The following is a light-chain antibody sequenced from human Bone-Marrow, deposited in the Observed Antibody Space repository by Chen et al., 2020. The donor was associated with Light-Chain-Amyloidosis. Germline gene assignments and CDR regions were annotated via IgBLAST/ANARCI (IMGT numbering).Light chain of an antibody. J-gene: IGLJ2*01. CDR1: DLPTKY. V-gene: IGLV3-25*03. Sequence: SYALTQSPPVSVSPGQPARTPRSGDDLPTKYAYWYQQKPGQAPVLVLHRATERPSGLSERFSGSSSRTTATLTSSGVQAEDEADYHCQSADSSGTYEVIVGGGTKLTVL. CDR2: RAT. CDR3: QSADSSGTYEVI.